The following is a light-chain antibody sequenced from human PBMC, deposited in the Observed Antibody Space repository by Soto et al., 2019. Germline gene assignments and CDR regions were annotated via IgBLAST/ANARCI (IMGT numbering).Light chain of an antibody. V-gene: IGKV3-20*01. CDR3: QQYSTGM. CDR1: QSADSNY. CDR2: GGS. J-gene: IGKJ1*01. Sequence: IVLTQSPGTLSLSPGERATLSCRASQSADSNYLAWYQQKPGQAPRLLIYGGSRRATSIPDRFSGGGSGTDFTLTISRLEPEDYAVYYCQQYSTGMFGQGTKVEI.